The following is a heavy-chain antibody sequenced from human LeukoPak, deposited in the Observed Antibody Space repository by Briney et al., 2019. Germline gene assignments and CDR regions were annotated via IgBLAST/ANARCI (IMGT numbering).Heavy chain of an antibody. Sequence: GRSLRLSCAASGFTFDGYAMHWVRQAPGKGLEWVSGISWNSGSIGYADSVKGRFTISRDNAKNSLYLQMNSLRAEDMALYYCAKGSGWPPYYFDYWGQGTLVTVSS. D-gene: IGHD3-10*01. CDR2: ISWNSGSI. V-gene: IGHV3-9*03. CDR3: AKGSGWPPYYFDY. J-gene: IGHJ4*02. CDR1: GFTFDGYA.